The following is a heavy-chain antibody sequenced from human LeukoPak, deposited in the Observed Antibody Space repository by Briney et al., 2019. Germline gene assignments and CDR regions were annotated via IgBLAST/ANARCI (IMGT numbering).Heavy chain of an antibody. J-gene: IGHJ4*02. CDR3: ARDRQLEYYFDY. D-gene: IGHD6-6*01. V-gene: IGHV3-48*03. CDR1: GFIFSNYE. Sequence: GGSLRLSCAASGFIFSNYEMNWVRQATGKGLEWVSYISSSGSTIYYADSVKGRFTISRDNAKNSLFLQLNSLRAEDTAVYYCARDRQLEYYFDYWGQGTLVTVSS. CDR2: ISSSGSTI.